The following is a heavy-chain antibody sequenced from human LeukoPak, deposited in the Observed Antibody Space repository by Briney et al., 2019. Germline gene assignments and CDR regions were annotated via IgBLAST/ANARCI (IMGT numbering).Heavy chain of an antibody. J-gene: IGHJ4*02. V-gene: IGHV4-34*01. Sequence: SETLSLTCAVYGGSFSGDYWNLIRQPPGKGLEWIGEINHSGSTNSNPSLKSRVTISVDRSKNQFSLKLSSVTAADTAVYYCARRPRYSSGWYYFDSWGQGTLVTVSS. CDR3: ARRPRYSSGWYYFDS. D-gene: IGHD6-19*01. CDR1: GGSFSGDY. CDR2: INHSGST.